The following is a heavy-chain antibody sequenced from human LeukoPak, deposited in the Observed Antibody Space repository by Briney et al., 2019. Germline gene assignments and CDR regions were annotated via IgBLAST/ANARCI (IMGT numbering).Heavy chain of an antibody. D-gene: IGHD2/OR15-2a*01. CDR3: ARPATDTLSDFYFFYMDV. J-gene: IGHJ6*03. CDR1: GYTFTSYG. CDR2: ISAYNGNT. V-gene: IGHV1-18*01. Sequence: ASVKVSCKASGYTFTSYGISWVRQAPRQGLEWMGWISAYNGNTNYAQKFQGRVTITADESTTTAYMDLSNLRSEDTAVYYCARPATDTLSDFYFFYMDVWGKGTTVTVSS.